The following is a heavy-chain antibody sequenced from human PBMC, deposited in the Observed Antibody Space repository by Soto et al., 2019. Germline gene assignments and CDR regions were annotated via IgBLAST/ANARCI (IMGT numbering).Heavy chain of an antibody. V-gene: IGHV3-48*03. CDR2: ISSSGSTI. D-gene: IGHD2-21*01. CDR3: ASLGILWWGSNGMDV. CDR1: GFTFSSYE. J-gene: IGHJ6*02. Sequence: EVQLVESGGGLVQPGGSLRLSCAASGFTFSSYEMNWVRQAPGKGLEWVSYISSSGSTIYYADSVKGRFTISRDNAKNSRYLQMNSLRAEDTAVDYCASLGILWWGSNGMDVWGQCTTVTVSS.